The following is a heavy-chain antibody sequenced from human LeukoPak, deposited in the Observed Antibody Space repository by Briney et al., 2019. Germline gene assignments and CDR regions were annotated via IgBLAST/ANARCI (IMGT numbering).Heavy chain of an antibody. Sequence: SSVKVSCKASGGTFSSYAISWVRQAPGQGLEWMGGIIPIFGTANYAQKLQGRVTMTTDTSTSTAYMELRSLRSDDTAVYYCARSSRDDIDYWGQGTLVTVSS. CDR2: IIPIFGTA. J-gene: IGHJ4*02. CDR1: GGTFSSYA. D-gene: IGHD3-9*01. CDR3: ARSSRDDIDY. V-gene: IGHV1-69*05.